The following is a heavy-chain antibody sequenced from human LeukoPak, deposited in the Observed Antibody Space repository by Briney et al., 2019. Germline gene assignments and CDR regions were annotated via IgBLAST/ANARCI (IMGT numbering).Heavy chain of an antibody. D-gene: IGHD3/OR15-3a*01. Sequence: PSETLSLTCTVSGGSISSSLYHWGWIRQSPGKNLEWLGNIYYTGTTHYNPSLKSRVTISVDTSKNQFSLNLSSVTAADTAVYYCARQEIGLRSFDPWGQGTLVTVSS. CDR2: IYYTGTT. J-gene: IGHJ5*02. V-gene: IGHV4-39*01. CDR1: GGSISSSLYH. CDR3: ARQEIGLRSFDP.